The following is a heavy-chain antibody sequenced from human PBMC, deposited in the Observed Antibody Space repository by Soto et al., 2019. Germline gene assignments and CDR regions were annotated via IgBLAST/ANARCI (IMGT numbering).Heavy chain of an antibody. CDR2: FYYTGTT. CDR3: ARISYWVKDY. CDR1: GASLSSGSYY. V-gene: IGHV4-61*01. J-gene: IGHJ4*02. D-gene: IGHD2-8*02. Sequence: SETLSLTCTVSGASLSSGSYYWSWIRQPPGKGLEWIGYFYYTGTTKYNPSLESRVTISADTSKNQFSLNLTSVTAADTAVYYCARISYWVKDYWGKGARVTV.